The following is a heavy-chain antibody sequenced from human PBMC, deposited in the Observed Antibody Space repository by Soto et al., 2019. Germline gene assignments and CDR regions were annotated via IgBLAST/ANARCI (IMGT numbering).Heavy chain of an antibody. Sequence: QVQLQQWGAGLLKPSETLSLTCAVYGGSFSGYYWSWIRQPPGKGLEWIGEINHSGSTNYNPSLKSRVTISVDTSKNQFSLKLSSVTAADTAVYYCARGRSYYGSGSYYNGLGVHDYWGQGTLVTVSS. CDR3: ARGRSYYGSGSYYNGLGVHDY. CDR1: GGSFSGYY. V-gene: IGHV4-34*01. D-gene: IGHD3-10*01. CDR2: INHSGST. J-gene: IGHJ4*02.